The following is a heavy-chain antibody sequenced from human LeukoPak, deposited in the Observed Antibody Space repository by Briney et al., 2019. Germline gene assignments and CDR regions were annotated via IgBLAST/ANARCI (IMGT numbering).Heavy chain of an antibody. CDR3: ARSLEDAFDI. J-gene: IGHJ3*02. D-gene: IGHD5-24*01. Sequence: SETLSLTCTVSGGSISSYYWSWIRQPPGKGLEWIGYIYYSGSTNYNPSLKSRVTISVDTCKNQFSLKLSSVTAADTAVYYCARSLEDAFDIWGQGTMVTVSS. CDR1: GGSISSYY. CDR2: IYYSGST. V-gene: IGHV4-59*12.